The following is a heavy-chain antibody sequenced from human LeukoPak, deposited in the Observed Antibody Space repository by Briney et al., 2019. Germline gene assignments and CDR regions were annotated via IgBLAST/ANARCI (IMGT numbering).Heavy chain of an antibody. CDR2: ISRNSGSI. D-gene: IGHD3-10*01. CDR3: AKDRFGGFGGHNWFDP. V-gene: IGHV3-9*01. Sequence: GRSLRLSCAASGFTFDGYAMHWVRQAPGKGLEWVSGISRNSGSIGYADSVKGRFTISRDNAKNSLYLQMNSLRAEDTALYYCAKDRFGGFGGHNWFDPWGQGTLVTVSS. J-gene: IGHJ5*02. CDR1: GFTFDGYA.